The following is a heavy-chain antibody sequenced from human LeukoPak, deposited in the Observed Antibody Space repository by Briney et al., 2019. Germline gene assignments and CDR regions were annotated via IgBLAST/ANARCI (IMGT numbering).Heavy chain of an antibody. J-gene: IGHJ6*02. CDR1: GDSITNQY. V-gene: IGHV4-59*11. Sequence: SETLSLTCTVSGDSITNQYWSWIRQPPGKGLEWIGHGHHSGSTEYNPSLSSRLTLSAGTSNNQFSLSLRSVTAADTAVYYCARLSRIAAAGAYSCHSMDVWGQGTTVTVSS. CDR3: ARLSRIAAAGAYSCHSMDV. CDR2: GHHSGST. D-gene: IGHD6-13*01.